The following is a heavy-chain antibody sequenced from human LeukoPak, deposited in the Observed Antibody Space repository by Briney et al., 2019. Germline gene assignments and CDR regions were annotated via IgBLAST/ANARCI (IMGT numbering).Heavy chain of an antibody. D-gene: IGHD3-10*01. V-gene: IGHV3-23*01. CDR1: GFTFSSYA. Sequence: GGSLRLSCAASGFTFSSYAMSWVRQAPGKGLEWVSAISRSGNNTYYTDSVRGRFTISRDNSKHTLYLQMNSLRAEDTALYYCAKEGVTPFDYWGQGTLVTV. J-gene: IGHJ4*02. CDR2: ISRSGNNT. CDR3: AKEGVTPFDY.